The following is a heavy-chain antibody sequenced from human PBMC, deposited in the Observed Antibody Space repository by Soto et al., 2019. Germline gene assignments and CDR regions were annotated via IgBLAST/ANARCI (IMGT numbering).Heavy chain of an antibody. Sequence: QVQLQESGPGLVKPSQTLSLTCTVSGGSISSGGYYWSWIRQHPGKGLEWIGYIYHSGSTYYNPSLKSRVXXSXXXXXXXXXXXXXXXXXXXXXLYYCARXAAXILNWFDPWGQGTLVTVSS. V-gene: IGHV4-31*03. CDR3: CARXAAXILNWFDP. CDR1: GGSISSGGYY. J-gene: IGHJ5*02. D-gene: IGHD3-10*01. CDR2: IYHSGST.